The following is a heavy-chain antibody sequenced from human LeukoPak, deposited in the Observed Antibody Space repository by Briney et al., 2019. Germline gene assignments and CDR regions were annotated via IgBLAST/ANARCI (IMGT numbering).Heavy chain of an antibody. CDR2: FDPEDVET. D-gene: IGHD2/OR15-2a*01. V-gene: IGHV1-24*01. J-gene: IGHJ4*02. Sequence: SVKVSCKVSGNTFTDLSMNWVRQAPGKGLEWMGGFDPEDVETIYAQKFQGRVTMTEDTSTATAYMDLSSLRPDDTAVYYCATDFYRGRQFDYWGQGTLVTVSS. CDR3: ATDFYRGRQFDY. CDR1: GNTFTDLS.